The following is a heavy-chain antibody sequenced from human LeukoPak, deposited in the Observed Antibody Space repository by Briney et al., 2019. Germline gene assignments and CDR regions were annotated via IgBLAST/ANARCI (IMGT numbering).Heavy chain of an antibody. CDR3: ARPDYFTSHD. V-gene: IGHV5-51*01. CDR2: IYPDDSRT. D-gene: IGHD2/OR15-2a*01. CDR1: GYSFTTYW. Sequence: PGESLKISCKGSGYSFTTYWIGWVRQMPGKGLEWVAIIYPDDSRTNYSPSFQGHVTISVDRSINTAYLQWSSLRASDTAMYYCARPDYFTSHDWGQGTPVTVST. J-gene: IGHJ4*02.